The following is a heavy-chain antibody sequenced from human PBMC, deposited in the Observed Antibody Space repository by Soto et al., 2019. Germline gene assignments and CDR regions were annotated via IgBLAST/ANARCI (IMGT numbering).Heavy chain of an antibody. CDR2: IYYTGSV. J-gene: IGHJ4*02. Sequence: SETLSLTCTVSGGSINSDYWDWFRQPPGKWLEWIGNIYYTGSVYYNPSLGSRVTMSIDTSKNHFPLTLTSVTAADTAVFYCAKHPPGSTYFDYWGQGXLVTVYS. CDR1: GGSINSDY. D-gene: IGHD2-21*01. V-gene: IGHV4-39*02. CDR3: AKHPPGSTYFDY.